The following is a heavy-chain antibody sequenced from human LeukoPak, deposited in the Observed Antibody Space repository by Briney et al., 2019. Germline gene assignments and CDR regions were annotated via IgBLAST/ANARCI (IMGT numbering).Heavy chain of an antibody. Sequence: GGSLRLSCAASGFTFSSYAMSWVRQAPGKGLEWVSAISGSGGSTYYAGSVKGRFTISRDNSKNTLYLQMDSLRAEDTAVYYCAKDRGQGRAAAGGIPPTLFDYWGQGSLVTVSS. CDR1: GFTFSSYA. J-gene: IGHJ4*02. CDR2: ISGSGGST. V-gene: IGHV3-23*01. D-gene: IGHD6-13*01. CDR3: AKDRGQGRAAAGGIPPTLFDY.